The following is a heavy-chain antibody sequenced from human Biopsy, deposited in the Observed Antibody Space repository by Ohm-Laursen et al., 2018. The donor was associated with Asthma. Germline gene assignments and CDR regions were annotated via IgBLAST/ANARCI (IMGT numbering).Heavy chain of an antibody. V-gene: IGHV3-30*18. CDR3: AKAERYFDWYWFDP. Sequence: RSLRLSCTASGFTFSSYGMHWVRQAPGKGLAWVAVISYDGSNKYYADSVKGRFTISRDNSKNTLYLQMNSLRAEDTAVYYCAKAERYFDWYWFDPWGQGTLVTVSS. D-gene: IGHD3-9*01. CDR2: ISYDGSNK. J-gene: IGHJ5*02. CDR1: GFTFSSYG.